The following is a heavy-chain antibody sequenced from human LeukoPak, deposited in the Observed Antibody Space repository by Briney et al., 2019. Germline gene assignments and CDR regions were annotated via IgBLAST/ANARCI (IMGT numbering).Heavy chain of an antibody. CDR2: IYYSGST. Sequence: SETLSLTCTVSGGSISSYYWSWIRQPPGKGLEWTGYIYYSGSTNYNPSLKSRVTIPVDTSKNQFSLKLSSVTAADTAVYYCARAGYCSSTSCYTTPWAFDIWGQGTMVTVSS. CDR3: ARAGYCSSTSCYTTPWAFDI. V-gene: IGHV4-59*01. CDR1: GGSISSYY. J-gene: IGHJ3*02. D-gene: IGHD2-2*02.